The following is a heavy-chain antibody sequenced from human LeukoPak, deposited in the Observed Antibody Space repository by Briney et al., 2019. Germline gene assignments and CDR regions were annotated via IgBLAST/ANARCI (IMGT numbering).Heavy chain of an antibody. J-gene: IGHJ4*02. V-gene: IGHV3-23*01. Sequence: PGGSLRLSCAASGFTFSSYAMSWVRQAPGKGLEWVSAISGSGGSTYYADSVKGRFTISRDNSKNTLYLQMNSLRAEDTAVYYCAKALKGVNHGNTIGGNSGCLDYWGQGTLVTVSS. CDR2: ISGSGGST. CDR3: AKALKGVNHGNTIGGNSGCLDY. D-gene: IGHD6-19*01. CDR1: GFTFSSYA.